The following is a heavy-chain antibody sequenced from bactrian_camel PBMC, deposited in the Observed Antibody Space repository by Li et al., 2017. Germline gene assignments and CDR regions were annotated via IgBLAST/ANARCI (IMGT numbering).Heavy chain of an antibody. Sequence: DVQLVESGGDSVQPGGSLRLSCVASGYIYKNYCMGWFRQAPGKEREGVAAIYSGGGSTLYADSVKGRFTISQDNAKKTVYLQMNSLKPEDTSMYYCAFALYSCRGLTEYNYNYWGQGTQVTVS. V-gene: IGHV3S40*01. J-gene: IGHJ4*01. CDR3: AFALYSCRGLTEYNYNY. CDR1: GYIYKNYC. CDR2: IYSGGGST. D-gene: IGHD3*01.